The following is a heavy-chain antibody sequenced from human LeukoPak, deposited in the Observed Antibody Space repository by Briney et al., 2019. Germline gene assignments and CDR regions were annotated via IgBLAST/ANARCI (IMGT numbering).Heavy chain of an antibody. CDR2: IYDSGST. V-gene: IGHV4-59*01. Sequence: PSETLSLTCTVSDGSISGDYWSWIRQPPGKGLEWIGYIYDSGSTNYNPSLKSRVTISVDTSKNQFSLKLSSVTAADTAVYYCASVRTYYYGSGISGYYYYYMDVWGKGTTVTVSS. CDR3: ASVRTYYYGSGISGYYYYYMDV. CDR1: DGSISGDY. J-gene: IGHJ6*03. D-gene: IGHD3-10*01.